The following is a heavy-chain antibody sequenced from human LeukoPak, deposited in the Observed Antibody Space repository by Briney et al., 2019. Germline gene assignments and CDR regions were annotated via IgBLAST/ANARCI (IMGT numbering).Heavy chain of an antibody. CDR2: ISGSGGST. J-gene: IGHJ5*02. D-gene: IGHD2-2*01. V-gene: IGHV3-23*01. Sequence: GGSLRLSCAASGFTFSSYAMSWVRQAPGKGLEWVSAISGSGGSTYYADSVKGRFTISRDNSKNTLYLQMNSLRAEDTAVYYCARLFYCSSTSCYPGGDQRNNWFDPWGQGTLVTVSS. CDR1: GFTFSSYA. CDR3: ARLFYCSSTSCYPGGDQRNNWFDP.